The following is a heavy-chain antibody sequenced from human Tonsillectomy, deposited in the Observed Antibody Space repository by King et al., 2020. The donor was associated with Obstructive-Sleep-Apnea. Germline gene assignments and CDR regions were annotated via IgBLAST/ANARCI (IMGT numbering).Heavy chain of an antibody. D-gene: IGHD3-9*01. J-gene: IGHJ3*02. CDR1: DGSISSSRYY. V-gene: IGHV4-39*07. CDR3: ARGRDILTEDAFDI. CDR2: IYYSGSP. Sequence: LQLQESGPGLVKPSETLSLTCPVSDGSISSSRYYLGWIRQPPWQGLEWIVNIYYSGSPFYTPSLKSRVTISFDTSKNQFSLKLSSVTAADTAVYYCARGRDILTEDAFDIWGQGTMVTVSS.